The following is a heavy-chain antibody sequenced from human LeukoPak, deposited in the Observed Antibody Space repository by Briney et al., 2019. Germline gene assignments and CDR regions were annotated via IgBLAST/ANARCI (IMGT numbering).Heavy chain of an antibody. CDR1: EFTFSSYG. CDR3: AKGSLGGSWYKFLIDY. D-gene: IGHD6-13*01. CDR2: ISYDGSNK. Sequence: GRSLRLSCAASEFTFSSYGMHWVRQAPGKGLEWVAVISYDGSNKYYADSVKGRFTISRDNSKNTLYLQMNSLRAEDTAVYYCAKGSLGGSWYKFLIDYWGQGTLVTVSS. V-gene: IGHV3-30*18. J-gene: IGHJ4*02.